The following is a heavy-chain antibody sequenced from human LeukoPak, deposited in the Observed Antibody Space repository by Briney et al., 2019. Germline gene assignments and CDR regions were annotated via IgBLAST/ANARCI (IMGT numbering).Heavy chain of an antibody. D-gene: IGHD3-22*01. Sequence: GGSLRLSCAASGFTFSSYGMHWVRQAPGKGLEWVAFIRYDGSNKYYADSVKGRFTISRDNAKNSLYLQMNSLRAEDTAVYYCSRAPAHYYDSSDYYYAGESYFDYWGQGTLVTVSS. V-gene: IGHV3-30*02. CDR2: IRYDGSNK. J-gene: IGHJ4*02. CDR3: SRAPAHYYDSSDYYYAGESYFDY. CDR1: GFTFSSYG.